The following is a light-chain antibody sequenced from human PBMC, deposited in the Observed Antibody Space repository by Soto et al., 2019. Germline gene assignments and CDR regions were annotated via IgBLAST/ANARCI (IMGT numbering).Light chain of an antibody. V-gene: IGKV1-9*01. Sequence: IHLTQSPSFLSASVGDRVTITCRASEGISNFLAWYQQKPGKAPELLIYTASTLRSGVPSRFSGSGSGTEFTLTISSLQPDDFATYYCQQYNSYPWTFGQGTKVEIK. CDR1: EGISNF. J-gene: IGKJ1*01. CDR2: TAS. CDR3: QQYNSYPWT.